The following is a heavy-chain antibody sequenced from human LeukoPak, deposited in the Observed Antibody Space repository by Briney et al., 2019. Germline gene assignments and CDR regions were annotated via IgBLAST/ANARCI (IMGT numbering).Heavy chain of an antibody. V-gene: IGHV1-2*02. CDR2: INPDSGGT. CDR1: GYTFTGYY. Sequence: ASVKVSCKASGYTFTGYYMHWVRQAPGQGLEWMGWINPDSGGTSYAQRFQGRISMTRDTSITTAYMELSRLTSGDTAVYYCAREGHTGRISSKNFDYWGQGTLVTVSS. D-gene: IGHD1-26*01. J-gene: IGHJ4*02. CDR3: AREGHTGRISSKNFDY.